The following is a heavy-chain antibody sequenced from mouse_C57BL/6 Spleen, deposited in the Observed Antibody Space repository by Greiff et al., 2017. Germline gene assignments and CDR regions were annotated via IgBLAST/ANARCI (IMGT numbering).Heavy chain of an antibody. CDR1: GYTFTSYW. CDR2: IDPSDSYT. Sequence: VQLQQPGAELVMPGASVKLSCKASGYTFTSYWMHWVKQRPGQGLEWIGEIDPSDSYTNYNQKFKGKSTLTVDKSSSTAYMQLSSLTSEDSAVYYCARGLLNYYAMGYWGQGTSVTVSS. CDR3: ARGLLNYYAMGY. D-gene: IGHD2-1*01. V-gene: IGHV1-69*01. J-gene: IGHJ4*01.